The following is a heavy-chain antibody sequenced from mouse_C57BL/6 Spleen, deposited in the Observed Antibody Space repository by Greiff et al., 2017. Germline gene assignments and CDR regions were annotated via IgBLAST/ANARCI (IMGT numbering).Heavy chain of an antibody. V-gene: IGHV1-72*01. CDR1: GYTFTSYW. CDR3: AREGGNYAYWYFDV. Sequence: VQLQQPGAELVKPGASVKLSCKASGYTFTSYWMHWVKQRPGRGLEWIGRIDPSSGGTKYNEKVKSKATLTVDKPSSTAYMQLSSLTSEDSAVXYCAREGGNYAYWYFDVWGTGTTVTVSS. D-gene: IGHD2-1*01. J-gene: IGHJ1*03. CDR2: IDPSSGGT.